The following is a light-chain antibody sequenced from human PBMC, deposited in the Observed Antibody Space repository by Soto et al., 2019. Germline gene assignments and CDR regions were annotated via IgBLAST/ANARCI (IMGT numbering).Light chain of an antibody. Sequence: IVMTQSAGTLSVSQGETVKFSCRATQSVGNNLAWHQQKPGQAPRLLIYGASTRATGFPARFSGSGSGTEFTLTISSLQSEDFALYYCQHYVERSPITFGQGTRLEIK. CDR3: QHYVERSPIT. V-gene: IGKV3-15*01. CDR1: QSVGNN. J-gene: IGKJ5*01. CDR2: GAS.